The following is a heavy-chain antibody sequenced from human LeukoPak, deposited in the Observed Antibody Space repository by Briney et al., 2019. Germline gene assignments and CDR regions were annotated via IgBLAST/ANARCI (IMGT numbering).Heavy chain of an antibody. Sequence: SETLSLTCAVSVGSINSGNWWSWVRQSPGKGLEWIGEIYHNGTPNYNPSLKSRVTISADTFKNHSSLKMTSVTAADTAVYYCATAPILRGEGGEHYKYGMDVWGQGTTVIVSS. D-gene: IGHD2-2*02. CDR1: VGSINSGNW. CDR3: ATAPILRGEGGEHYKYGMDV. V-gene: IGHV4-4*02. CDR2: IYHNGTP. J-gene: IGHJ6*02.